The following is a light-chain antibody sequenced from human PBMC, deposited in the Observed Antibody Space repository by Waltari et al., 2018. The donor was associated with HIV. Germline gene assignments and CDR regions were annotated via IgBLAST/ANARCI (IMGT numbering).Light chain of an antibody. Sequence: QSVLTQPPSVSGAPGQRVTISCTGSSSNIGAGYDIHWYQQRPGTAPKLLISGSGNRPSGVPDRFSGSKSGTSASLAITGLQAEDEADYYCQSYDSSLTGSVFGGGTKLTVL. CDR1: SSNIGAGYD. CDR2: GSG. CDR3: QSYDSSLTGSV. V-gene: IGLV1-40*01. J-gene: IGLJ2*01.